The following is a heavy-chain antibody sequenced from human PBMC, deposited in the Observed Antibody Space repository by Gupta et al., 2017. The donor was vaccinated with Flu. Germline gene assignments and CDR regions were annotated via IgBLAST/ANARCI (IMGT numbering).Heavy chain of an antibody. Sequence: QVQLQESGPGLVKPSQTLSLTCTVSGGSISSDGYYWSWIRQHPGKGLEWSGYIYYRGRNYDNPSLESRLTISVDTAKNQVSLKLSSVTAADAAVDDWARWKVGSGGDIACGGQGTMVTVSS. CDR2: IYYRGRN. CDR3: ARWKVGSGGDIAC. D-gene: IGHD2-15*01. CDR1: GGSISSDGYY. V-gene: IGHV4-31*03. J-gene: IGHJ3*01.